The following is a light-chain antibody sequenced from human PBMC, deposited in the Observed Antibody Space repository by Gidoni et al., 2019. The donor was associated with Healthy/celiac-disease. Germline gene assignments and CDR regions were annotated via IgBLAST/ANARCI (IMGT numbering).Light chain of an antibody. CDR3: QQRSNWPAT. Sequence: EIVLTQSPATLSLSPGERATLSCRASQSVSSYLAWYQQKPGQAPRLLIYDASNRATGIPARFSGSGSGTDFTITISSLEPEDFAVYYGQQRSNWPATFGQGTKVEIK. CDR2: DAS. CDR1: QSVSSY. V-gene: IGKV3-11*01. J-gene: IGKJ1*01.